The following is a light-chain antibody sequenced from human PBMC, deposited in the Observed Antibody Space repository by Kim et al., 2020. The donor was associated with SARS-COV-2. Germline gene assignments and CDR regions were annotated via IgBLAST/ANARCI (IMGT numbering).Light chain of an antibody. CDR2: DVS. CDR3: CSYAGTYSYV. CDR1: NNDVGAYDY. Sequence: QSALTQPRSVSGSPGQSVTISCTGTNNDVGAYDYVSWYQHHPGQAPKLIIFDVSKRPSGVPDRFSASKSGNTASLTISGLQGEDEADYYCCSYAGTYSYVFGIGTKVTVL. V-gene: IGLV2-11*01. J-gene: IGLJ1*01.